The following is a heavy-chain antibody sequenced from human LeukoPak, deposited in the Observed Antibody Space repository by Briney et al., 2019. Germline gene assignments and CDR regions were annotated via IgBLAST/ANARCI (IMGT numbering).Heavy chain of an antibody. CDR1: GYTFTSYG. V-gene: IGHV1-18*01. J-gene: IGHJ4*02. Sequence: VASVQVSCKASGYTFTSYGISWVRQAPGQGLEWMGWISAYNGNTNYAQKFQGRVTMTRDTSISTAYMELSRLRSNDTAVYYCARDPAPVVVAAKFFDYWGQGTLVTVSS. D-gene: IGHD2-15*01. CDR3: ARDPAPVVVAAKFFDY. CDR2: ISAYNGNT.